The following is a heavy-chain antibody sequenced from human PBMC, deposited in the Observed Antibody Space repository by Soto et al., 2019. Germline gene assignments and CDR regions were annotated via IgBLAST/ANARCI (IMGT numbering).Heavy chain of an antibody. V-gene: IGHV3-33*01. CDR3: ARNLGHSSGYNCLDY. J-gene: IGHJ4*02. Sequence: GGSLRLSCAASGFTFSTYGMHWVRQAPGRGLEWVAVIWYDGGNKNYADSVKGRFTISRDNSKNTLYLQMNSLRAEDTAVYYCARNLGHSSGYNCLDYWGQGTLVTVSS. D-gene: IGHD3-22*01. CDR2: IWYDGGNK. CDR1: GFTFSTYG.